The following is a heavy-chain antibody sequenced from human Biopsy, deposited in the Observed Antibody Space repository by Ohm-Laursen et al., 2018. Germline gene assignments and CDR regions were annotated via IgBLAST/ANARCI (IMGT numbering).Heavy chain of an antibody. D-gene: IGHD4-17*01. Sequence: SLRLSCAASGFTFRVYSMNWVRQAPGKGLEWLSYITSSSRTKYYADSVKGRFTISRDNDRNSLYLEMNSLRAGDSAVYYCARDVTTVRQYYYNGLDAWGQGTTVTVSS. CDR1: GFTFRVYS. J-gene: IGHJ6*02. CDR2: ITSSSRTK. CDR3: ARDVTTVRQYYYNGLDA. V-gene: IGHV3-48*01.